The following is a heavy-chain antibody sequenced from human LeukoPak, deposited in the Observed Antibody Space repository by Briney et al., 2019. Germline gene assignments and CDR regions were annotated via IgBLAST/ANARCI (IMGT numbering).Heavy chain of an antibody. D-gene: IGHD2-2*01. Sequence: GGSLRLSCTGSGFTFGHYALAWVRQAPGKGLEWVAFVRSDGGIKYYADSVKGRFTISRDNSRTTVYLQMNSLRAEDTAVYHCAKDLPAAYFDYWGQGTLVTVSS. CDR1: GFTFGHYA. J-gene: IGHJ4*02. CDR3: AKDLPAAYFDY. CDR2: VRSDGGIK. V-gene: IGHV3-30*02.